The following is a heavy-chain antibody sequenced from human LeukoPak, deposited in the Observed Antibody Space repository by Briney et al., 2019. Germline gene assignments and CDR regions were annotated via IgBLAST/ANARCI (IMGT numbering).Heavy chain of an antibody. CDR3: ARDLELERNRWNYFES. Sequence: SETLSLTCTVSGGSISSFFWSWIRQPPGKGLEWIGSIHYSGDTKYNPFLKSRVSLSVDTSKQQFSLRLSSVTAADTAVYYCARDLELERNRWNYFESWGQGTLLTVSS. J-gene: IGHJ4*02. V-gene: IGHV4-59*01. D-gene: IGHD1-1*01. CDR2: IHYSGDT. CDR1: GGSISSFF.